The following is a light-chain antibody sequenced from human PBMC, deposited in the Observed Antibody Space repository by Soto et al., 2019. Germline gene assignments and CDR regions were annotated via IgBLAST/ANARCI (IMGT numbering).Light chain of an antibody. Sequence: EVVMTQSPATLSLSPGERATLSCRASQSVSSSLAWYQQKPGQVPRLLIYDASTRATGIPPRFSGSGSGTEFTLSISSLQSEDFAVYYCQQYNNWPPLTFGGGTKVEIK. CDR1: QSVSSS. V-gene: IGKV3-15*01. J-gene: IGKJ4*01. CDR2: DAS. CDR3: QQYNNWPPLT.